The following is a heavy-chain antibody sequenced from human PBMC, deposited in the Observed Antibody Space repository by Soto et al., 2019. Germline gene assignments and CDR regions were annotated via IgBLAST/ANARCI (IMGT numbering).Heavy chain of an antibody. D-gene: IGHD6-19*01. CDR2: INAGNGNT. Sequence: ASVKVSCKASGYTFTSYAMHWVRQAPGQRLEWMGWINAGNGNTKYSQKFQGRVTITRDTSASTAYMELSSLRSEDTAVYYCARDQDSSGGLLYYMDVWGKGTTVTVSS. V-gene: IGHV1-3*01. CDR3: ARDQDSSGGLLYYMDV. CDR1: GYTFTSYA. J-gene: IGHJ6*03.